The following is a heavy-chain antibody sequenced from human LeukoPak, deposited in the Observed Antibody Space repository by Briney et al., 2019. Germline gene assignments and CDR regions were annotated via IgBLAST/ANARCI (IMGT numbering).Heavy chain of an antibody. Sequence: SETLSLTCTVSGVSISSSYSYWGWIRQPPGMGLEWIGSIYYTGNTYYNPSLKSRVTISVDTSKNQFSLKLSSVTAADTAVYYCARGPHYDILTGYVFYFDYWGQETLVTFSS. CDR3: ARGPHYDILTGYVFYFDY. V-gene: IGHV4-39*07. J-gene: IGHJ4*02. D-gene: IGHD3-9*01. CDR1: GVSISSSYSY. CDR2: IYYTGNT.